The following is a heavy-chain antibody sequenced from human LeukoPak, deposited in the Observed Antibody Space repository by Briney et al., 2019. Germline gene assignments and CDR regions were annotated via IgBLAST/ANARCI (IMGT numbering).Heavy chain of an antibody. D-gene: IGHD2-2*01. Sequence: PSETLSLTCTVSGGSISSSSYYWGWIRQPPGKGLEWIGSIYYSGSTYYNPSLKSRVTISVDTSKNQFSLKLSSVTAADTAVYYCARTVIVVVPAALSYYYYYYMDVWGKGTMVTVSS. CDR2: IYYSGST. J-gene: IGHJ6*03. CDR3: ARTVIVVVPAALSYYYYYYMDV. V-gene: IGHV4-39*07. CDR1: GGSISSSSYY.